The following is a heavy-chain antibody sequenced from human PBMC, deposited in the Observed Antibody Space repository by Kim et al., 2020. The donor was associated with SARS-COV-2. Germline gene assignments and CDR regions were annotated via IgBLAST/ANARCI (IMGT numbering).Heavy chain of an antibody. D-gene: IGHD3-10*01. V-gene: IGHV3-53*01. CDR3: ASSSTMVRGVIIRYFDY. J-gene: IGHJ4*02. Sequence: VNGRFTNSRDNYKNTLYLQMNSLRAEDTAVYYCASSSTMVRGVIIRYFDYWGQGTLVTVSS.